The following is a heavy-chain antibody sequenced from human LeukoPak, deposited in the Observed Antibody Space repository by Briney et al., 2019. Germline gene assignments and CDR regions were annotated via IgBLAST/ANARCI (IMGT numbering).Heavy chain of an antibody. CDR3: ARGDYYDSSGYFMGFDH. J-gene: IGHJ4*02. Sequence: PSQTLSLTCAISGDSVSSNSAAWNWIRQSPSRGLEWLGRTYYRSKWYNDYAVSVKSRITINPDTSKNQFSLQLNSVTPEDTAVYYCARGDYYDSSGYFMGFDHWGQGTLVTVSS. D-gene: IGHD3-22*01. CDR1: GDSVSSNSAA. V-gene: IGHV6-1*01. CDR2: TYYRSKWYN.